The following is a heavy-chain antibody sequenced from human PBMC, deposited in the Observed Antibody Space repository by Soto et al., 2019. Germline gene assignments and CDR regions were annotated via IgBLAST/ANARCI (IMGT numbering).Heavy chain of an antibody. V-gene: IGHV3-30*18. J-gene: IGHJ4*02. CDR3: AKGGVNMNTFFDY. D-gene: IGHD3-16*01. CDR2: ISYDGSNK. Sequence: QVQLVESGGGVVQPGRSLRLSCAASGFTFSSYGMHWVRQSPGKGLEWVAVISYDGSNKYYADSVKGRFTISRDNSKNTLSLQMNSLRAEDTAVYYCAKGGVNMNTFFDYWGQGTLVTVSS. CDR1: GFTFSSYG.